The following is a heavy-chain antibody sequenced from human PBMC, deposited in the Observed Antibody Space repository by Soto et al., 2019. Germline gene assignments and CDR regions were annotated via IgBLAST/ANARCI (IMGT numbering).Heavy chain of an antibody. J-gene: IGHJ3*02. Sequence: GGSLRLSCVASGFSFSSQAMHWVRQAPGKGLEWVAAISNDGNRQLYADSVKDRFTISRDNSRNTLDLQMNNLRTEDTGVYFCARDIYSYGSVGTPDILGQGTMVTVSS. D-gene: IGHD5-18*01. CDR1: GFSFSSQA. V-gene: IGHV3-30-3*01. CDR2: ISNDGNRQ. CDR3: ARDIYSYGSVGTPDI.